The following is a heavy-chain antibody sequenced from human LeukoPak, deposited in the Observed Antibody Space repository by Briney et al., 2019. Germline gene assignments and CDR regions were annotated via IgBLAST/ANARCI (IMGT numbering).Heavy chain of an antibody. V-gene: IGHV4-39*01. CDR2: IYYSGSA. Sequence: PSETLSLTCTVSGGSITSNNYYWGWIRQPPGKGLEWIGNIYYSGSAYYNPSLKSRVTISVDTSKNQFSLKLSSVTAADTAVYYCARRYSYSSRPDYWGQGTLVTVSS. D-gene: IGHD6-19*01. J-gene: IGHJ4*02. CDR1: GGSITSNNYY. CDR3: ARRYSYSSRPDY.